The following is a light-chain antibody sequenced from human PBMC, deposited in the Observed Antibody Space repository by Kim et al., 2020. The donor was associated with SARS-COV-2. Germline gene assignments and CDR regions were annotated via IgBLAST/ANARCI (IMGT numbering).Light chain of an antibody. V-gene: IGLV3-1*01. CDR2: QDS. J-gene: IGLJ2*01. CDR1: KWWIEC. CDR3: QAWDSSTYVV. Sequence: PGQAASITCPGVKWWIECAGWDRQKPGQAPVLVIYQDSKRPSGIPERFTGSNSGNTATLTISGTQAMDEADYYCQAWDSSTYVVFGGGTQLTVL.